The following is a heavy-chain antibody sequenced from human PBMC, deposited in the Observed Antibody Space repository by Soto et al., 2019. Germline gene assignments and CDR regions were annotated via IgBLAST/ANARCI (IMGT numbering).Heavy chain of an antibody. CDR1: GGTFTSDT. CDR3: AREELSYNMGTCPFYSTAV. Sequence: QVQLVQSGPEVKKSGSSVKGSCKLSGGTFTSDTISWLRRAPGQGLEWMGRIIPILGTGNYAQKFQGRITITEDKSTNTGYMELSSLTSEDTAIYYCAREELSYNMGTCPFYSTAVWGNGTTVTVSS. V-gene: IGHV1-69*08. J-gene: IGHJ6*04. CDR2: IIPILGTG. D-gene: IGHD2-15*01.